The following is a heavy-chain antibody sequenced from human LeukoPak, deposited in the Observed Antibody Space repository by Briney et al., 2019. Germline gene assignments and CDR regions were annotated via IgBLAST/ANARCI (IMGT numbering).Heavy chain of an antibody. V-gene: IGHV3-74*01. CDR2: INGDGSTR. CDR1: GFSFSNYW. D-gene: IGHD6-13*01. Sequence: PGGSLRLSCAASGFSFSNYWMHWVRQVPGKGLAWVSRINGDGSTRNYADSVKGRFTISRDNAKNTLYLQMSSLRAEDTAVYYCASASSHRIAAGGDYWGQGTLVTVSS. CDR3: ASASSHRIAAGGDY. J-gene: IGHJ4*02.